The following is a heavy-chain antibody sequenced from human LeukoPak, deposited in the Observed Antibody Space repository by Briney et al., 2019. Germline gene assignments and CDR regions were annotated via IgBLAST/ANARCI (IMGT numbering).Heavy chain of an antibody. CDR2: IWYDGSNK. CDR1: GFTFSSYG. J-gene: IGHJ6*03. Sequence: GGSLRLSCAASGFTFSSYGMHWVRQAPGKGLEGVAVIWYDGSNKYYGDSVKGRFTISRDNSRNTLYLQMNSLRAEDTAVYYCAKDYSRGVYYYYMDVWGKGTTVTVSS. CDR3: AKDYSRGVYYYYMDV. V-gene: IGHV3-33*06. D-gene: IGHD2-21*01.